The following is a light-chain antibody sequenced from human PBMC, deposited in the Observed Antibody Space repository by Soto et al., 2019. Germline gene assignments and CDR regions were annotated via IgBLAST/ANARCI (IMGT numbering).Light chain of an antibody. CDR1: QSLVHSDGNTY. Sequence: DILMTQTPLSSPVTLGQPASISCTSSQSLVHSDGNTYLSWLHQRPGQPPRLLIYKISNRFSGGPDRFSGRGAGTDFTLTISRGKREDVGVYYFMQATEFPLTFGGGTKVQIK. CDR3: MQATEFPLT. J-gene: IGKJ4*01. V-gene: IGKV2-24*01. CDR2: KIS.